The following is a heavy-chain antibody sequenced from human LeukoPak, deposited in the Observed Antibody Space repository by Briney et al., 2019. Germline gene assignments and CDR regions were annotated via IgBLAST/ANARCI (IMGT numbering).Heavy chain of an antibody. CDR2: ISGSGDVT. V-gene: IGHV3-23*01. J-gene: IGHJ3*02. CDR3: AKFRARGAFDI. CDR1: GFTFSSYW. Sequence: PGGSLRLSCAASGFTFSSYWMTWVRQAPGKGLEWVSSISGSGDVTYYADSVKGRFTISRDNSKNTLYLHMNSLRAEDTAVYFCAKFRARGAFDIWGQGTMVTVSS.